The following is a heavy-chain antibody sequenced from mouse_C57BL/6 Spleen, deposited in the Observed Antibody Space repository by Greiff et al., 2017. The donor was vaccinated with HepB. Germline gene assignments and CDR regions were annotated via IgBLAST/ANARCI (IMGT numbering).Heavy chain of an antibody. CDR1: GYTFTSYW. J-gene: IGHJ1*03. Sequence: QVQLKQPGAELVRPGTSVKLSCKASGYTFTSYWMHWVKQRPGQGLEWIGVIDPSDSYTNYNQKFKGKATLTVDTSSSTAYMQLSSLTSEDSAVYYCARKPRSSYWYFEVWGTGTTVTVSS. D-gene: IGHD1-1*01. CDR2: IDPSDSYT. V-gene: IGHV1-59*01. CDR3: ARKPRSSYWYFEV.